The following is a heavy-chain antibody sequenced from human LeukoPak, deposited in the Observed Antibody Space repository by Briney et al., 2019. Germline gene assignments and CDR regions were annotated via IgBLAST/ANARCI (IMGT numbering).Heavy chain of an antibody. J-gene: IGHJ5*02. CDR3: ATHSPYCSGGSCYHRDDWFDP. CDR1: GYSFTSYW. V-gene: IGHV5-10-1*01. CDR2: IDPSDSYT. Sequence: GESLKISCKGSGYSFTSYWISLVRQMPGKGLEWMGRIDPSDSYTNYSPSFQGHVTISADNSISTAYLQWSSLKAPDTAMYYCATHSPYCSGGSCYHRDDWFDPWGQGTLVTVSS. D-gene: IGHD2-15*01.